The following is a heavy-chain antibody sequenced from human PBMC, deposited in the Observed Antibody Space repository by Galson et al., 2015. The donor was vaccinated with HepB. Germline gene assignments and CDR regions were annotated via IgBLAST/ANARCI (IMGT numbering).Heavy chain of an antibody. CDR1: GFTFSSHG. J-gene: IGHJ4*02. CDR2: IWVDGTNK. D-gene: IGHD6-19*01. V-gene: IGHV3-30*02. CDR3: AKDPYLYSALAGTMAGFDY. Sequence: SLRLSCAASGFTFSSHGMNWVRQAPGKGLEWVATIWVDGTNKFYADSVRGRFTISRDNSKNTLYLQMNSLRVEDTALYYCAKDPYLYSALAGTMAGFDYWGQGTLVTVSS.